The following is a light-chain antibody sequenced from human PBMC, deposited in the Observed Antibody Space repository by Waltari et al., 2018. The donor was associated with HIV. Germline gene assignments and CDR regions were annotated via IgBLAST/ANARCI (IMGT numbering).Light chain of an antibody. Sequence: QSVLTQPPSASGTPGQRVTISCSGSSSNIGRNYVYWYKQLPGTAPTLLIFTNNKRPSGVPDRFSCSKSGTSAALAIIGLRSEDEADDYCAAWNARLSGYVFGTGTKVTV. J-gene: IGLJ1*01. V-gene: IGLV1-47*01. CDR1: SSNIGRNY. CDR2: TNN. CDR3: AAWNARLSGYV.